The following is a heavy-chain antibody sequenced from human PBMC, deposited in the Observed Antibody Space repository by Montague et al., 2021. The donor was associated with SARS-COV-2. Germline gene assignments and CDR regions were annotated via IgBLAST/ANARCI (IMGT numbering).Heavy chain of an antibody. J-gene: IGHJ6*02. CDR2: IYWDDDK. CDR1: GFSLSTSGVG. Sequence: PALVKPTQTLTLTCTFSGFSLSTSGVGVGWIRQPPGKALEWLALIYWDDDKRYGPSLKSRLTITKDTSKNQVVLTMTNMDPVDTATYYCAHSRITMVRGVINYCGMDVWGQGTTVTVSS. V-gene: IGHV2-5*05. CDR3: AHSRITMVRGVINYCGMDV. D-gene: IGHD3-10*01.